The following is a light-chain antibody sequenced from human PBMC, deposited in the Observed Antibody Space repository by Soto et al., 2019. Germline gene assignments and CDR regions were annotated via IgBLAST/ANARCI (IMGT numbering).Light chain of an antibody. CDR2: GVS. J-gene: IGLJ1*01. V-gene: IGLV2-23*02. CDR3: CSYAGSSTFHV. CDR1: SSDVGSYNL. Sequence: QSVLTQPAPVSGSPGQSITISCTGTSSDVGSYNLISWYQQYPDKAPKLMIYGVSKRPSGVSNRFSGSKSGNTASLTISGLQAEYEADYYCCSYAGSSTFHVFGSGTRSTS.